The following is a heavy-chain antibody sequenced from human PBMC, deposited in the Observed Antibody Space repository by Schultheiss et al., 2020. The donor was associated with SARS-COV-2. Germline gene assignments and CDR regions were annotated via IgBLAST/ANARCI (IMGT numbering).Heavy chain of an antibody. CDR3: ARALGYGLYYFDY. CDR1: GFTFSSYG. D-gene: IGHD1-1*01. V-gene: IGHV3-30*03. CDR2: ISYDGSNK. Sequence: GGSLRLSCAASGFTFSSYGMHWVRQAPGKGLEWVAVISYDGSNKYYADSVKGRFTISRDNSKNTLYLQMNSLRAEDTAVYYCARALGYGLYYFDYWGQGTLVTVSS. J-gene: IGHJ4*02.